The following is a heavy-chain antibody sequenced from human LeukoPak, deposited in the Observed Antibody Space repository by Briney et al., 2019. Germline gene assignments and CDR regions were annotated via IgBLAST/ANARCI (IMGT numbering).Heavy chain of an antibody. V-gene: IGHV1-8*02. Sequence: ASVNVSCMASGYTFTGYCLNWVRQATGQGLEWIGWMNPNSGNTGYAQKFQGRVTMTRNTSISTAYMELSSLRSEDTAVYYCASSGIAAAGILGGHWGQGTLVTVSS. D-gene: IGHD6-13*01. CDR1: GYTFTGYC. J-gene: IGHJ4*02. CDR3: ASSGIAAAGILGGH. CDR2: MNPNSGNT.